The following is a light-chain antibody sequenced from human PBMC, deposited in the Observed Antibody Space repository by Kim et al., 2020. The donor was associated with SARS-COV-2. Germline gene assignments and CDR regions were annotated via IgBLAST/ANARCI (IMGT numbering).Light chain of an antibody. CDR3: LQDYNYPYT. V-gene: IGKV1-6*01. CDR2: AAS. J-gene: IGKJ2*01. Sequence: SASIGDRVTITCRASQDIRNDLGWYQQKPGKAPELLIYAASSLQSGVPSRLAGSGSGTDFTLTISSLQPEDFATYYCLQDYNYPYTFGQGTKLEI. CDR1: QDIRND.